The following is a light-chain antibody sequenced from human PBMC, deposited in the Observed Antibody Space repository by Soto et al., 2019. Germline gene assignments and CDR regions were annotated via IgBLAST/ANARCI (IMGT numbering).Light chain of an antibody. CDR2: YNN. V-gene: IGLV1-44*01. Sequence: QSVLTQPPSASETPGQTVSISCSGSNSNIASNTVNWYQHLPGTAPKLLIYYNNQRPSGVPDRFSGSKSGTSASLAISGLQSEDASDYYCAAWDDNLKRYVFGNGTKVTVX. CDR3: AAWDDNLKRYV. J-gene: IGLJ1*01. CDR1: NSNIASNT.